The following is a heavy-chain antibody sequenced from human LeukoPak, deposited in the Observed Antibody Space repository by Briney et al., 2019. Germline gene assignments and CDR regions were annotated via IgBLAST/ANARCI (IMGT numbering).Heavy chain of an antibody. V-gene: IGHV3-30*14. J-gene: IGHJ4*02. CDR2: IFYDGTIQ. Sequence: PGGSLRLSCAASGFIFSNYAMHWVRQAPGKGLEWVAVIFYDGTIQYYADSVKGRFTISRDNSKNTVHLQMNSLRAEDTAMYYCARRAGDYSHPYDYWGQGTLVTVSS. CDR1: GFIFSNYA. CDR3: ARRAGDYSHPYDY. D-gene: IGHD3-22*01.